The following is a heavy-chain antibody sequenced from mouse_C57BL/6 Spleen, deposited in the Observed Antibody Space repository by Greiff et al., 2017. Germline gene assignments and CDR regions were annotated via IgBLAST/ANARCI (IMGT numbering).Heavy chain of an antibody. V-gene: IGHV1-39*01. CDR1: GYSFTDYN. D-gene: IGHD1-1*01. CDR2: INPNYGTT. J-gene: IGHJ1*03. Sequence: EVQLQQSGPELVKPGASVKISCKASGYSFTDYNMNWVKQSNGKSLEWIGVINPNYGTTSYNQRFKGKATLTVDQSSSTAYMQINSLTSEDSAVYYCARGDYYGSSYVRYFDVWGTGTTVTVSS. CDR3: ARGDYYGSSYVRYFDV.